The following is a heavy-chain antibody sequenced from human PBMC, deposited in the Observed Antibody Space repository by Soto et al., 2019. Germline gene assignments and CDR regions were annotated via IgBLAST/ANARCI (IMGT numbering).Heavy chain of an antibody. Sequence: EVQLVESGGGLVQPGGSLRLSCAASGFSFTNIWMYWVRQAPGKGLVWVSRINEDGSMTSHAYSVRGRSTISRDNAKRALYLQMMSLRAVDTAVYYCATGFRWGQGTLVTVS. V-gene: IGHV3-74*01. CDR1: GFSFTNIW. CDR2: INEDGSMT. CDR3: ATGFR. J-gene: IGHJ4*02.